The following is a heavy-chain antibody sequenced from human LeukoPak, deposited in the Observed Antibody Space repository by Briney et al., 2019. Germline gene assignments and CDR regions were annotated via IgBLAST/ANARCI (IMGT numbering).Heavy chain of an antibody. CDR2: IDTDGSSA. CDR1: GFTFSSYW. V-gene: IGHV3-74*01. Sequence: PGGSLRLSCAASGFTFSSYWMHWVRQPPGKGLVWVSRIDTDGSSATYADSVKGRFTISRDNAKNTVYLQMNSLRAEDTAVYYCARTSRSSAFDMWGQGTMVTVSS. J-gene: IGHJ3*02. CDR3: ARTSRSSAFDM.